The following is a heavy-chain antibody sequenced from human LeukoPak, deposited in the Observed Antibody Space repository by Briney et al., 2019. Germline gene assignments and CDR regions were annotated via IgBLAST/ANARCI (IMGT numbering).Heavy chain of an antibody. Sequence: ASETLSLTCTVSGDSISSSSYYWSWIRQPPGKGLEWIGYIYYSGSTNYNPSLKSRVTISVDTSKNHFSLKLSSVTAADTAVYYCARDNTLGYCSSTSCPRPGGAFDIWGQGTMVTVSS. CDR1: GDSISSSSYY. J-gene: IGHJ3*02. CDR2: IYYSGST. D-gene: IGHD2-2*01. V-gene: IGHV4-61*03. CDR3: ARDNTLGYCSSTSCPRPGGAFDI.